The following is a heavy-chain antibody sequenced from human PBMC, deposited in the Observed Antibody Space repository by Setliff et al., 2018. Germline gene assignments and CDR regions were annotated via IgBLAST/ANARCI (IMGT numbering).Heavy chain of an antibody. Sequence: GSLRLSCAASGFTFSDSTMHWVRQASGKGLEWVGSISHSGSAYYNPSLKSRVTISVDTSKNQFSLTLSSVTAADTAVYYCARDIGAVAGTGSWFDPWGQGTLVTVPQ. D-gene: IGHD6-19*01. CDR2: ISHSGSA. J-gene: IGHJ5*02. V-gene: IGHV4-38-2*02. CDR1: GFTFSDST. CDR3: ARDIGAVAGTGSWFDP.